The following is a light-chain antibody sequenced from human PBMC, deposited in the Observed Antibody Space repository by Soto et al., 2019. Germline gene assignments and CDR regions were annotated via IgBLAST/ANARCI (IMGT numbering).Light chain of an antibody. J-gene: IGLJ3*02. CDR2: NVS. Sequence: QSALTQPASVSGSPGQSITISCTGTSSDVGGYNYVSWYQQHPGKAPKLMIYNVSDRPSGVSNRFSGSKSGNTASLAISGLHAEDEADYYCSSYATSGARVFGGGTKLTVL. V-gene: IGLV2-14*03. CDR1: SSDVGGYNY. CDR3: SSYATSGARV.